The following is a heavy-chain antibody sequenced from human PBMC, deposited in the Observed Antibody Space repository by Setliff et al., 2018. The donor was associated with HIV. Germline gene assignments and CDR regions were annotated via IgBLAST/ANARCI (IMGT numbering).Heavy chain of an antibody. CDR3: AKNFYSSPWSPLDY. CDR1: GFTFSKYA. D-gene: IGHD6-19*01. V-gene: IGHV3-30*02. CDR2: IRYDGSDE. J-gene: IGHJ4*02. Sequence: GGSLRLSCKASGFTFSKYAMHWVRQAPGEGLQWVAYIRYDGSDEDYADSLKGRFTISRDNSKNTLFLQMNSLRTEDTAVYYCAKNFYSSPWSPLDYWGQGTLVTVSS.